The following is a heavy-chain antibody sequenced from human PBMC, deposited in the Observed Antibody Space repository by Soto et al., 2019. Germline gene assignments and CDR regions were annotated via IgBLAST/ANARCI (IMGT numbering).Heavy chain of an antibody. Sequence: GASVKVSCKASGYTFTSYGISWVRQAPGQGLEWMGWISAYNGNTNYAQKLQGRVTMTTDTSTSTAYMELRSLRSDDTAVYYCASNRRRAVAGSCYYYGMDVWGQGTTVTVSS. CDR1: GYTFTSYG. D-gene: IGHD6-19*01. CDR3: ASNRRRAVAGSCYYYGMDV. J-gene: IGHJ6*02. V-gene: IGHV1-18*04. CDR2: ISAYNGNT.